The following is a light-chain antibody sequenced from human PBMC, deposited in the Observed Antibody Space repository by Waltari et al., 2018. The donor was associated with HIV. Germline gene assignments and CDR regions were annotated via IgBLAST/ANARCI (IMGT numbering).Light chain of an antibody. CDR3: ATWDDGLNALL. V-gene: IGLV1-36*01. CDR1: SSNIGSHA. J-gene: IGLJ2*01. Sequence: QSVLTQSPPVSEAPGQRVTISCSGSSSNIGSHAAPWFRQSPGKPPKLLVYHDDLILSGVSDRLSASKSGTSASLAINDLQSEDESLYYCATWDDGLNALLFGGGTKVTVL. CDR2: HDD.